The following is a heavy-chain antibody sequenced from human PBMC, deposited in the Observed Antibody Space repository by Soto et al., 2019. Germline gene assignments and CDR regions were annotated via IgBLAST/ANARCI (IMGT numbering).Heavy chain of an antibody. CDR1: GFTFSSYS. D-gene: IGHD5-12*01. Sequence: GGSLRLSCATSGFTFSSYSMNWVRQAPGKGLEWVSSISSSSSYIYYADSVKGRFTISRDNAENSLYLQMNSLRAEDTAVYYCARDDIVATIYFDYWGQGTLVTVSS. V-gene: IGHV3-21*01. CDR3: ARDDIVATIYFDY. J-gene: IGHJ4*02. CDR2: ISSSSSYI.